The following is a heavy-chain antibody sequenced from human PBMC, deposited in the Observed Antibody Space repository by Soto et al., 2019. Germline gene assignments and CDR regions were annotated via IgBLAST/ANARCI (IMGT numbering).Heavy chain of an antibody. V-gene: IGHV3-48*02. D-gene: IGHD3-16*01. CDR1: GFRFSTYN. CDR2: ISTTSFTI. J-gene: IGHJ5*01. Sequence: EVRLMESGGGLVQPGGSLRLSCAASGFRFSTYNMDWVRQAPGKGPEWIAHISTTSFTIYYADSVKGRFTISRNNDRNSLYLEMNNMRDEETAVYYCARDRCYDGTGYSASDSWGQGTLVTVSS. CDR3: ARDRCYDGTGYSASDS.